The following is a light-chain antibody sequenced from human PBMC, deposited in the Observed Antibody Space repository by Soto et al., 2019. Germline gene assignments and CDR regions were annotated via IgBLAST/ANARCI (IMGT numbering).Light chain of an antibody. V-gene: IGKV3-15*01. Sequence: EIVLTQSPGTLSLSPGERATLSCRASQSVSSYLAWYQQKPGQAPRLLIYGASTRATGIPARFSGSGSGTEFTLTISSLQSEDFAVYYCQQYNKWPPFGQGTKVDIK. CDR2: GAS. J-gene: IGKJ1*01. CDR3: QQYNKWPP. CDR1: QSVSSY.